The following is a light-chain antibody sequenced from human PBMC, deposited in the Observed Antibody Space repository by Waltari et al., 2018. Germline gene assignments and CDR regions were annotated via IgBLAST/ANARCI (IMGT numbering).Light chain of an antibody. CDR3: SSYISSDTLEL. V-gene: IGLV2-14*03. CDR1: SSDVGGYNY. Sequence: QSALTQPASVSGSPGQSITISCTGTSSDVGGYNYVSWYQQHPGKAPKLILFDVSNRPSGVSRRFSGSKSGNTASLTISGLQAQDEADYYCSSYISSDTLELFGGGTSLTVL. J-gene: IGLJ2*01. CDR2: DVS.